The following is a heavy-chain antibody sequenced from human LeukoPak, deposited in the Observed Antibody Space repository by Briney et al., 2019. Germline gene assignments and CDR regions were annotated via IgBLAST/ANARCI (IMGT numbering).Heavy chain of an antibody. CDR1: AFTFSSYA. V-gene: IGHV3-23*01. CDR2: INARGSNS. CDR3: ARTSIDDYVNWLEP. Sequence: GGSLRLSCAASAFTFSSYAMNWVRQAPGKGLDWVSSINARGSNSWYADSVKGRFTISRDNSKNTLYLQMDSLGAEDTAIYYCARTSIDDYVNWLEPWGQGTLVTVSS. D-gene: IGHD4-17*01. J-gene: IGHJ5*02.